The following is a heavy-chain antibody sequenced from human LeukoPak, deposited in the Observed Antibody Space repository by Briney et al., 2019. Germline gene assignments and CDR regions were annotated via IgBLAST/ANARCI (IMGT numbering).Heavy chain of an antibody. D-gene: IGHD3-9*01. CDR3: TRDLMDYDVSTGLHHYYMDV. Sequence: GGSLRLSCAASGFTFSSHNMNWVRQAPGKGLEWVSYISYTLSTIYYADSVKGRFTISRDNAKNSLYLQMNSLRAEDTAVYYCTRDLMDYDVSTGLHHYYMDVWGQGTTVTVSS. J-gene: IGHJ6*02. V-gene: IGHV3-48*04. CDR1: GFTFSSHN. CDR2: ISYTLSTI.